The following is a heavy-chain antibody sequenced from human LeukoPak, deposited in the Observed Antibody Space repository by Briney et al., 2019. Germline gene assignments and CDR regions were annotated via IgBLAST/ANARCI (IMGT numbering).Heavy chain of an antibody. CDR3: AKVGATRGDDAFDI. CDR1: GFTFSSYS. D-gene: IGHD1-26*01. Sequence: GGSLRLSCAASGFTFSSYSMNWVRQAPGKGLEWVSSISSSSSYIYYADSVKGRFTISRDNAKNSLYLQMNSLRAEGTAVYYCAKVGATRGDDAFDIWGQGTMVTVSS. J-gene: IGHJ3*02. V-gene: IGHV3-21*01. CDR2: ISSSSSYI.